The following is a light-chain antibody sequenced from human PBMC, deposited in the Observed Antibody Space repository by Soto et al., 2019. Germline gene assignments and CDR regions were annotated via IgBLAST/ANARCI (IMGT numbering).Light chain of an antibody. J-gene: IGKJ2*01. CDR3: QQYGSSIMYT. CDR2: GAS. Sequence: DIVLTQSPGTLSLSPGESATLSCRASRSLARNYLAWYQQKPGQAPRLLFYGASTRATGVPDRFSGSGSGTDVVLTISRLEPEDFAIYYCQQYGSSIMYTFGQGTKLEI. V-gene: IGKV3-20*01. CDR1: RSLARNY.